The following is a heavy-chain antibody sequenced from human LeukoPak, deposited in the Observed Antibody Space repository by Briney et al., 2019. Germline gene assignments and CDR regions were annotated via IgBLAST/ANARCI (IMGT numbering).Heavy chain of an antibody. V-gene: IGHV4-59*01. Sequence: PSETLSLTCTVSGDSISTNYWSWLRQPPGKGLEWLGYIFDSGSTNYNPSLRSRVTISVDTSKNHFSLKLSSVTAADTAVYYCARIGLTNWFDPWGQGTLVTVSS. D-gene: IGHD2-2*03. CDR2: IFDSGST. CDR3: ARIGLTNWFDP. CDR1: GDSISTNY. J-gene: IGHJ5*02.